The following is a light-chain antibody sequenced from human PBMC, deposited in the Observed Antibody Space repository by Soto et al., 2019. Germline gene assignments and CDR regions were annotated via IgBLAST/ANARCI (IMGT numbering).Light chain of an antibody. Sequence: LTQSPGTRSVSQGKSATLSCKASQSVSNNYLAWYQQKPGQAPRLLIYGASNRATGIPDRFSGSGSGTDFTLTISRLEPEDFAVYYCQQYGSSGTFGQGTKVDI. CDR3: QQYGSSGT. V-gene: IGKV3-20*01. J-gene: IGKJ1*01. CDR2: GAS. CDR1: QSVSNNY.